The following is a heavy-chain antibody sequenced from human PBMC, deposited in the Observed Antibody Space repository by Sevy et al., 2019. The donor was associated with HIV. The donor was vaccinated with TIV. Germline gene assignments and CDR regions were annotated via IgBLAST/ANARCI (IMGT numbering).Heavy chain of an antibody. CDR3: ASKRGYNHGPFDY. J-gene: IGHJ4*02. D-gene: IGHD5-12*01. CDR2: IHYSGGT. V-gene: IGHV4-30-4*01. CDR1: GGSISSSDSY. Sequence: SKTLSLTCTVSGGSISSSDSYWSWIRQPPGKGLEWIGYIHYSGGTYYNPFLKSRVAMSVDTSEKHFSLKLSFLTAAETAVYYCASKRGYNHGPFDYWGQGALVTVSS.